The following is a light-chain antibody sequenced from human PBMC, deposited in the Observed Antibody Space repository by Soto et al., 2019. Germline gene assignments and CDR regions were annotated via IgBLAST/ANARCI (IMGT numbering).Light chain of an antibody. CDR3: QQYHHWPVS. J-gene: IGKJ4*01. Sequence: EIVMTQSPATLSVSPGERVTLSCRASQSVTRNLAWYQHTPGQSPRLLISAASSGATGLPSRFSGSGSGTDFTLTISSLKSEDAAVYYCQQYHHWPVSLGGGTKVEIK. CDR2: AAS. CDR1: QSVTRN. V-gene: IGKV3-15*01.